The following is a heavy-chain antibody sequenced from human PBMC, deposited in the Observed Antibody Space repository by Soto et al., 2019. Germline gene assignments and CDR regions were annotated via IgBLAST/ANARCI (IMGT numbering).Heavy chain of an antibody. D-gene: IGHD2-15*01. CDR1: GYTFTSYA. Sequence: QVQLVQSGAEVKKPGASVKVSCKASGYTFTSYAMHWVRQAPGQRLEWMGWINAGNGNTKYSQKFQGRVTITRDTSASTAYMGLSSLRSEDTAVYYCARAGPGYCSGGSCKRGDYWGQGTLVTVSS. J-gene: IGHJ4*02. CDR3: ARAGPGYCSGGSCKRGDY. CDR2: INAGNGNT. V-gene: IGHV1-3*01.